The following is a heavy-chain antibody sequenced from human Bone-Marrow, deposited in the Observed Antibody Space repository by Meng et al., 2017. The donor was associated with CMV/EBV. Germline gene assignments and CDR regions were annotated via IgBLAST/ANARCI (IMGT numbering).Heavy chain of an antibody. CDR3: ASEYYCSSTSCSGAFVI. CDR1: GCSISSSTYY. V-gene: IGHV4-39*07. J-gene: IGHJ3*02. Sequence: SETLSLTCTVSGCSISSSTYYWGWIRQPPGKGLEWIGSIYYSGSTSYNPSLKSRVTISVDTSKNQFSLKLSSVTAADTAVYYCASEYYCSSTSCSGAFVIWGQGTMVTVSS. D-gene: IGHD2-2*01. CDR2: IYYSGST.